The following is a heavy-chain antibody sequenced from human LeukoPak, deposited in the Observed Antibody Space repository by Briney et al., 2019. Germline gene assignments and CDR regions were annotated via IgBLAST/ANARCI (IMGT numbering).Heavy chain of an antibody. V-gene: IGHV4-34*01. CDR3: ARSGADSSGWATDY. CDR1: GGSFSGYY. CDR2: INHSGST. Sequence: SETLSLTCAVYGGSFSGYYWSWIRQPPGKGLEWIGEINHSGSTNYNPSLKSRVTISVDTSKNQFSLKLSSVTAADTAVYYCARSGADSSGWATDYWGQGTLVTVSS. D-gene: IGHD3-22*01. J-gene: IGHJ4*02.